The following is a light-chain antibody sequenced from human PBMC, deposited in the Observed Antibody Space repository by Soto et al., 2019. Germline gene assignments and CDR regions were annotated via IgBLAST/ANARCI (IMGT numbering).Light chain of an antibody. CDR1: SGHSSNT. V-gene: IGLV4-60*03. J-gene: IGLJ2*01. CDR3: ETWDSNTRI. Sequence: QSVLTQSSSASASLGSSVKLTCTLSSGHSSNTIAWHQQQPGKAPRYLMNVEGNGAYNKGSGVPDRFSGSSSGADRYLTISNLQSEDEVDYYCETWDSNTRIFGGGTKLTVL. CDR2: VEGNGAY.